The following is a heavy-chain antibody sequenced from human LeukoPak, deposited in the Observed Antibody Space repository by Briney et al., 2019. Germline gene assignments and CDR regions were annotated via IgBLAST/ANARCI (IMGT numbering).Heavy chain of an antibody. Sequence: SETLSLTCAVYGGSVSGYYWSWIRQSLGKGLEWIGEINHSGSTNYKSSLKGRVTISVDTSKNQFSLKLTSVTAADTAMYYCARVPLGLFGEFLNFDYWGQGTLVTVSS. D-gene: IGHD3-10*02. J-gene: IGHJ4*02. CDR3: ARVPLGLFGEFLNFDY. CDR1: GGSVSGYY. V-gene: IGHV4-34*01. CDR2: INHSGST.